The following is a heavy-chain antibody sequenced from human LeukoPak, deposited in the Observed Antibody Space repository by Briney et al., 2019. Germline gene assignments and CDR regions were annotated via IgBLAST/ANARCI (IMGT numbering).Heavy chain of an antibody. CDR1: GVSFSGYY. CDR2: INHSGST. Sequence: PSETLSRNCAVYGVSFSGYYWSWIRQPPGKGREWIGEINHSGSTNYNPSLKSRVTISVDTSKNQLSLKQSSVTAADTAVYYCARGMYNWNYEGDWFDPWGQGTLVTVSS. CDR3: ARGMYNWNYEGDWFDP. D-gene: IGHD1-7*01. J-gene: IGHJ5*02. V-gene: IGHV4-34*01.